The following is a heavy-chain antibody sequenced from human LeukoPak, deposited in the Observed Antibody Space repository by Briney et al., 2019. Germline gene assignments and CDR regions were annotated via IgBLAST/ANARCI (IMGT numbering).Heavy chain of an antibody. CDR1: GFTFSSYW. CDR2: IRQGGGEN. D-gene: IGHD3-10*01. J-gene: IGHJ4*02. CDR3: TKWSTSGSYYTE. V-gene: IGHV3-7*01. Sequence: GGSLRLSCAASGFTFSSYWMGWVRQAPGKGLEWVANIRQGGGENHYVDSVKGRFTISRDNARNSLCLQMNSLRAEDTAVYYCTKWSTSGSYYTEWGQGTLVTVSS.